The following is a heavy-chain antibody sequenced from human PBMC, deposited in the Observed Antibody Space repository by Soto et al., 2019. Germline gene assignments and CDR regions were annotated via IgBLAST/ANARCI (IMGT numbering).Heavy chain of an antibody. V-gene: IGHV3-23*01. CDR2: ISGSGGST. D-gene: IGHD3-9*01. J-gene: IGHJ4*02. Sequence: GGSLRLSCAASGFTFSTYAMSWVRQAPGKGLEWVSAISGSGGSTYYADSVKGRFTISRDNSKSTLYLQMNSLRAEDTAVYYCADGSGYTAPGAFDYWGQGTLVTVSS. CDR1: GFTFSTYA. CDR3: ADGSGYTAPGAFDY.